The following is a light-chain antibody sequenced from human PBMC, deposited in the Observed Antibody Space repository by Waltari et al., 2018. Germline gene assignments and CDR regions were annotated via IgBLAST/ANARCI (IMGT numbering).Light chain of an antibody. CDR1: SSDVGVYNY. V-gene: IGLV2-14*03. CDR3: SSYTSRATWV. J-gene: IGLJ3*02. Sequence: QSALTQPASVSGSPGQSITISCTGTSSDVGVYNYVSWFQQHPPKAPRLLIFDVTNRPSGVSNRFSGSKSGNTASLTISGLQAEDEADYYCSSYTSRATWVFGGGTRLAVL. CDR2: DVT.